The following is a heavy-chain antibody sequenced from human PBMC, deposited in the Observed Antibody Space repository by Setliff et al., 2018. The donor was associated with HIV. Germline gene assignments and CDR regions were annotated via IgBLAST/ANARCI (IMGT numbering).Heavy chain of an antibody. V-gene: IGHV3-30*02. D-gene: IGHD1-26*01. CDR3: VKGRSGSYHW. Sequence: LRLSCAASGFTFSVYGMHWVRQTPGKGLEWVAFIESDGRNEYYADSVKGRFTISRDNSKNTQYLQMNSLRPEDTALYYCVKGRSGSYHWWGQGTLVTVSS. J-gene: IGHJ4*02. CDR2: IESDGRNE. CDR1: GFTFSVYG.